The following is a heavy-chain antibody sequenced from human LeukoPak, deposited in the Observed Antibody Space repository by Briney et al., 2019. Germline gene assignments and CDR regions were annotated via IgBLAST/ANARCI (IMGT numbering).Heavy chain of an antibody. V-gene: IGHV4-34*01. CDR1: GGSFSGYY. CDR3: SRRRSYDILTGRHFNY. Sequence: PSETLSLTCAVYGGSFSGYYWSWIRQPPGKGLEWIGEINHSGSTNYNPSLKSRVTISVDTSKNQFSLKLSSVTAADTAVYYCSRRRSYDILTGRHFNYWGEGTLVTVSS. CDR2: INHSGST. D-gene: IGHD3-9*01. J-gene: IGHJ4*02.